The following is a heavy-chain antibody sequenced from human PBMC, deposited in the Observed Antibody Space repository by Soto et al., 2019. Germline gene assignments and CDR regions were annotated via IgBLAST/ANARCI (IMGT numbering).Heavy chain of an antibody. Sequence: QVELVQSGVEVKKPGSSLKVSCKASGGTFTNYAFNWVRQAPGPGLAWMGGIIPFYDKANYAEKFLGRVTITADKSTNTAYMELSSLTSDDTAVYFGARGYRELYYYAMDVWGRGTAVIVSS. V-gene: IGHV1-69*06. J-gene: IGHJ6*02. D-gene: IGHD3-10*01. CDR2: IIPFYDKA. CDR1: GGTFTNYA. CDR3: ARGYRELYYYAMDV.